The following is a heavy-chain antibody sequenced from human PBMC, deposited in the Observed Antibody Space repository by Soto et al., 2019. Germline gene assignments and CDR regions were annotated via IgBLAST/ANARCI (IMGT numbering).Heavy chain of an antibody. CDR3: ARVNREGGSSPEGIRWFSFYYYYMDV. Sequence: GGSLRLSCAASGFTFSSYWMSWVRQAPGKGLEWVANIKQDGSEKYYVDSVKGRFTISRDNAKNSLYLQMNSLRAEDTAVYYCARVNREGGSSPEGIRWFSFYYYYMDVWGKGTTVTVSS. D-gene: IGHD6-6*01. V-gene: IGHV3-7*01. J-gene: IGHJ6*03. CDR1: GFTFSSYW. CDR2: IKQDGSEK.